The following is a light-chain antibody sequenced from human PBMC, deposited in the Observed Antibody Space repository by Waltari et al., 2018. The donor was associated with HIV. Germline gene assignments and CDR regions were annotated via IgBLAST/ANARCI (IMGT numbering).Light chain of an antibody. CDR2: AAS. CDR1: QDIGSW. Sequence: DIQMTQSPSSVSASVGDRVTITCRASQDIGSWLAWYQQKPGKAPKLLIYAASTLQSGVPSRFSGSGSGTHFTLTISSLQPEDFATYYCQQANSFPPITFGGGTKVEIK. CDR3: QQANSFPPIT. J-gene: IGKJ4*01. V-gene: IGKV1D-12*01.